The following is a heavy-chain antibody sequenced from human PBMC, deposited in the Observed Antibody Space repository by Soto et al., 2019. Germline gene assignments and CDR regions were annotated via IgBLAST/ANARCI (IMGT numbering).Heavy chain of an antibody. Sequence: GGSLRLSCAASGFTFSSYWMSWVRQAPGKGLEWVANIKQDGSEKYYVDSVKDRFTISRDNAKNSLYLQMNSLRAEDTAVYYCAKTPYDFWSGYALPGFDYWGQGTLVTVSS. CDR3: AKTPYDFWSGYALPGFDY. D-gene: IGHD3-3*01. J-gene: IGHJ4*02. V-gene: IGHV3-7*05. CDR2: IKQDGSEK. CDR1: GFTFSSYW.